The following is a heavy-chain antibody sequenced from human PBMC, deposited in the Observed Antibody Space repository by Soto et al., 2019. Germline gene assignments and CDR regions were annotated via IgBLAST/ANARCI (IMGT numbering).Heavy chain of an antibody. V-gene: IGHV3-48*01. CDR2: ISSSSGTI. CDR3: AREKFWFGELAAGDGSDV. CDR1: GFTFSSYP. D-gene: IGHD3-10*01. J-gene: IGHJ6*01. Sequence: PGGSLRLSCAGSGFTFSSYPMNWVRQAPGKGLEWLSYISSSSGTIHYADSVKGRFTISRDNAKNSLYLQMNSLRVEDTAVYYCAREKFWFGELAAGDGSDVWGQGTTVTGSS.